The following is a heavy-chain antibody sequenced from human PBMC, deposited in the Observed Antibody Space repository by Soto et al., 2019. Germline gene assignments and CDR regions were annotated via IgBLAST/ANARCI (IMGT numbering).Heavy chain of an antibody. D-gene: IGHD3-22*01. V-gene: IGHV4-59*01. CDR3: ARLGEVAYGSSGTGIDY. CDR2: IYYSGST. CDR1: GGSISSYY. J-gene: IGHJ4*02. Sequence: SETLSLTCTVSGGSISSYYWSWIRQPPGKGLEWIGYIYYSGSTNYNPSLKSRITISVDTSKNQFSLKLSSVTAADTAVYYCARLGEVAYGSSGTGIDYWGQGTLVTVSS.